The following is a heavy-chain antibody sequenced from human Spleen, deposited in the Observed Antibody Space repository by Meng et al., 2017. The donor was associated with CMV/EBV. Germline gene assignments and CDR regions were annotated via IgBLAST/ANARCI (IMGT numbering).Heavy chain of an antibody. CDR2: INNDGSST. D-gene: IGHD1-26*01. Sequence: CGASGFTFSSYWMHWVRQAAGKGLVWVSRINNDGSSTTYGDSVRGRFTISRDNAKNTLYLQMNSLRAEDTAVYYCARAFDSGSQIDYWGQGTLVTVSS. V-gene: IGHV3-74*01. CDR3: ARAFDSGSQIDY. J-gene: IGHJ4*02. CDR1: GFTFSSYW.